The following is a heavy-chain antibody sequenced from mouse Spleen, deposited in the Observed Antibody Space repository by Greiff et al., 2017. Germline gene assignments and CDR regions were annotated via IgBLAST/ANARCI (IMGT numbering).Heavy chain of an antibody. CDR3: ARRQLGLAWFAY. CDR1: GYSITSGYY. CDR2: ISYDGSN. Sequence: DVQLQESGPGLVKPSQSLSLTCSVTGYSITSGYYWNWIRQFPGNKLEWMGYISYDGSNNYNPSLKNRISITRDTSKNQFFLKLNSVTTEDTATYYCARRQLGLAWFAYWGQGTLVTVSA. D-gene: IGHD3-1*01. V-gene: IGHV3-6*01. J-gene: IGHJ3*01.